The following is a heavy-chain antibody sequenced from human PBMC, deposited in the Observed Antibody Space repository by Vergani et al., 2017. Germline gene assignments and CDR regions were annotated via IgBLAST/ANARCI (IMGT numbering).Heavy chain of an antibody. CDR2: INPNSGGT. J-gene: IGHJ6*02. V-gene: IGHV1-2*02. D-gene: IGHD1-26*01. CDR1: GYSFTGYY. Sequence: VQLVQSGAEVKKPGASVKVSCKASGYSFTGYYMHWVRQAPGQGLEWMGWINPNSGGTNYAQKFQGRVTMTRDTSISTAYMELSRLRSDDTAVYYCARDAIVGAAGGYYYYYGMDVWGQGTTVTVSS. CDR3: ARDAIVGAAGGYYYYYGMDV.